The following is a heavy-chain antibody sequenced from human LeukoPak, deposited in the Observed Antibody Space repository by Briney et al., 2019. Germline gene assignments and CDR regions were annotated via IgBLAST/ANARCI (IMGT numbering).Heavy chain of an antibody. CDR1: GCPISSSY. D-gene: IGHD6-6*01. V-gene: IGHV4-4*09. Sequence: PSEALALPCPVSGCPISSSYWTWVRQPPGKGLEWIGYIYSNWATNYNPSLKSRVTISVDTSKKQFSLNLDSVNAGDTAVYYCARHTAKTYSSSSDWFDPWGQGTLVTVSS. CDR2: IYSNWAT. CDR3: ARHTAKTYSSSSDWFDP. J-gene: IGHJ5*02.